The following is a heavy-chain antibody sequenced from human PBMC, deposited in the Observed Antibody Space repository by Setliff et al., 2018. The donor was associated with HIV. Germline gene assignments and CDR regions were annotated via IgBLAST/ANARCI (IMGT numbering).Heavy chain of an antibody. CDR3: ARGGAMIVVVFDY. Sequence: PGGSLRLSCAASGFTFSSYWMHWVRQAPGKGLVWVSRINSDGSSTSYADSVKGRFTISRDNAKNTLYLQMNSLRAEDTAVYYCARGGAMIVVVFDYWGQGTLVTVSS. D-gene: IGHD3-22*01. V-gene: IGHV3-74*01. J-gene: IGHJ4*02. CDR1: GFTFSSYW. CDR2: INSDGSST.